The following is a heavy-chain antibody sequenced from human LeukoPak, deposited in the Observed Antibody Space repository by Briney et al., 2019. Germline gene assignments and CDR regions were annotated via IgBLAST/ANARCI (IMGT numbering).Heavy chain of an antibody. CDR3: TTEVVVAGFDY. D-gene: IGHD2-15*01. Sequence: GGSLGLSCAASGFIFSNYAMSWVRQAPGKGLEWVSTIPGSGDSTYYADSVKGRFTISRDNSKNTLYLQMNSLRAEDTAVYYCTTEVVVAGFDYWGQGTLVTVSS. CDR2: IPGSGDST. J-gene: IGHJ4*02. V-gene: IGHV3-23*01. CDR1: GFIFSNYA.